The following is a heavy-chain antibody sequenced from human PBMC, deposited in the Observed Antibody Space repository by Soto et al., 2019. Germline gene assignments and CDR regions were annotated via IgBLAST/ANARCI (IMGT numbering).Heavy chain of an antibody. CDR2: IWYDGSNK. CDR1: GFTFSSYG. D-gene: IGHD4-4*01. V-gene: IGHV3-33*01. J-gene: IGHJ6*03. Sequence: GGSLRLACAASGFTFSSYGMHWVRQAPGKGLEWVAVIWYDGSNKYYADSVKGRFTISRDNSKNTLYLQMNSLRAEDTAVYYCARDHSPYSNYYYYYMDVWGKGTTVTVSS. CDR3: ARDHSPYSNYYYYYMDV.